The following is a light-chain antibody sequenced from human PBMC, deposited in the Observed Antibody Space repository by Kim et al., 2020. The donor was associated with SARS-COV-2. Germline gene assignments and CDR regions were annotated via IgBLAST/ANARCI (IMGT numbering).Light chain of an antibody. V-gene: IGKV3-20*01. Sequence: EIVLTQSPGTLSLSPGERATLSCRASQSVTSNNLAWFQQKPGQAPGLLIYGTSSRATGIPDRFSGSGSGTDFTRTISRLEPEDFAVYYCQQYDNSPYTFGQGTKLEI. CDR3: QQYDNSPYT. J-gene: IGKJ2*01. CDR1: QSVTSNN. CDR2: GTS.